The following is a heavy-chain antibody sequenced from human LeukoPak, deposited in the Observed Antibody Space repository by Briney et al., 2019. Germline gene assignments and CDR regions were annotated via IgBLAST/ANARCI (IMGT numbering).Heavy chain of an antibody. CDR3: AKDRAGSGSYYQSAFDI. CDR1: GLTFSSYA. J-gene: IGHJ3*02. CDR2: ISGSGSNT. D-gene: IGHD1-26*01. V-gene: IGHV3-23*01. Sequence: GGSLTLSCAASGLTFSSYAVNWVRQAPGKGLEWVSSISGSGSNTYYADSVKGRFTISRDNSINTMYLQMNSLRAEDTAVYYCAKDRAGSGSYYQSAFDIWGLGTLVTVSS.